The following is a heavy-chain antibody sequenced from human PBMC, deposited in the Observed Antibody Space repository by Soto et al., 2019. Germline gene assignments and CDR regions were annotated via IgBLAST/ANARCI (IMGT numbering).Heavy chain of an antibody. D-gene: IGHD7-27*01. CDR3: ARGRYCLTGRCFPNWFDS. CDR2: IYKSATT. CDR1: GDSISKLDYF. V-gene: IGHV4-30-4*01. Sequence: SETLSLTCSVSGDSISKLDYFWAWIRQPPGQALEYIGYIYKSATTYYNPSFESRVAISVDTSKSQFSLNVTSVTAADTAGYFCARGRYCLTGRCFPNWFDSWGQGALVTVSS. J-gene: IGHJ5*01.